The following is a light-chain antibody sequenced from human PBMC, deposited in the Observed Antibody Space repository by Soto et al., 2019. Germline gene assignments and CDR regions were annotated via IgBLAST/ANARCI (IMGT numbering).Light chain of an antibody. CDR2: AAS. V-gene: IGKV1-39*01. CDR1: QSISSY. CDR3: QQSYSTPIT. Sequence: DIQSTRSPSSLSSSLVDRVTITCRASQSISSYLNWYQQKPGKAPKLLIYAASSLQSGVPSRFSGSGSGTDFTLTISSLQPEDFATYYCQQSYSTPITFGQGTRLEI. J-gene: IGKJ5*01.